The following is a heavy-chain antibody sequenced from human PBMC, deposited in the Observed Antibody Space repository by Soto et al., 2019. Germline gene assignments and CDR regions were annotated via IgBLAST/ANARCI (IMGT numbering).Heavy chain of an antibody. Sequence: GGSLRLSCAASGFTFSSYGMHWVRQAPGKGLEWVAVIWYDGSNKYYADSVKGRFTISRDNSKNTLYLQMNSLRAEDTAVYYCARGTVTTALDYWGQGTLVTVSS. D-gene: IGHD4-17*01. J-gene: IGHJ4*02. CDR1: GFTFSSYG. CDR3: ARGTVTTALDY. V-gene: IGHV3-33*01. CDR2: IWYDGSNK.